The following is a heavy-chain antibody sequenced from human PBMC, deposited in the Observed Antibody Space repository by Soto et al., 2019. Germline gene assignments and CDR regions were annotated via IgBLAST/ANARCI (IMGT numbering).Heavy chain of an antibody. D-gene: IGHD4-17*01. CDR3: ARMNVDSYQFYYAMDV. Sequence: SGPTLVNPTETLTLTCTVSGFSLTTGKMGVSWIRQPPGKALEWLAHIFSDNERSYSTSLQGRLTISKDTSGSQVVLSMTNVDPVDTATYYCARMNVDSYQFYYAMDVWGQGTTVTV. V-gene: IGHV2-26*01. CDR2: IFSDNER. J-gene: IGHJ6*02. CDR1: GFSLTTGKMG.